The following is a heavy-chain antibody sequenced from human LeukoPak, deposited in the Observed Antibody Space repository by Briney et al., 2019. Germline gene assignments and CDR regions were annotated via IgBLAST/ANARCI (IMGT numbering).Heavy chain of an antibody. CDR2: ISASGNSP. CDR3: ARAPSEIGGYYPEYFRH. V-gene: IGHV3-23*01. D-gene: IGHD3-22*01. Sequence: GGSLRLSCATSGFTFSSCVMAWVRQAPGKGLEWVSSISASGNSPYYADSVKGRFTISRDNSMNTLSLQMNSLRAEDTGVYYCARAPSEIGGYYPEYFRHWGQGTLVTVSS. CDR1: GFTFSSCV. J-gene: IGHJ1*01.